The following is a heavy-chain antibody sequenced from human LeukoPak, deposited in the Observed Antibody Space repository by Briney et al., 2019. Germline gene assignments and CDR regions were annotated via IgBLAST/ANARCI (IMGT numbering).Heavy chain of an antibody. V-gene: IGHV3-48*03. CDR2: ISSSGGTI. CDR3: ARIGWFGEWIFDY. D-gene: IGHD3-10*01. J-gene: IGHJ4*02. CDR1: GFSFHHRA. Sequence: GGSLRLSCAASGFSFHHRAMEWVRQTPGKGVEWVSYISSSGGTIYYADSVKGRFTISRDNAKNSLYLQMNSLRAEDTAVYYCARIGWFGEWIFDYWGQGTLVTVSS.